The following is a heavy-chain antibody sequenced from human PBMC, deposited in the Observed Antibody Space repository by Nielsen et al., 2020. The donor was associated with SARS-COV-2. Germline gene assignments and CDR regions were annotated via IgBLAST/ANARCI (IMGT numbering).Heavy chain of an antibody. Sequence: LSLTCAASKFTFDHYAMHWVRQAPGKGLEWVSGISWNSGNTGYADSVKGRFTISRDNAKNSLYLQMNSLRAEDTAVYYCAKESIVVVSSGAFDIWGQGTMVTVSS. D-gene: IGHD2-2*01. CDR2: ISWNSGNT. CDR1: KFTFDHYA. V-gene: IGHV3-9*01. CDR3: AKESIVVVSSGAFDI. J-gene: IGHJ3*02.